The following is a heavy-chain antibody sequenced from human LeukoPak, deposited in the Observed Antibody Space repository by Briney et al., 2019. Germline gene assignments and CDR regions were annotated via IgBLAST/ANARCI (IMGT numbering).Heavy chain of an antibody. CDR3: YARAAKGPNALDI. J-gene: IGHJ3*02. CDR1: GFTFSSYA. CDR2: ISGSGGST. Sequence: PGGSLRLSCAASGFTFSSYAMSWVRQAPGKGLEWVSAISGSGGSTYYADSVKGRFTISRDNSKNTLYLQMNSLRAEDTAVHYCYARAAKGPNALDIWGQGTMVTVSS. D-gene: IGHD2-2*01. V-gene: IGHV3-23*01.